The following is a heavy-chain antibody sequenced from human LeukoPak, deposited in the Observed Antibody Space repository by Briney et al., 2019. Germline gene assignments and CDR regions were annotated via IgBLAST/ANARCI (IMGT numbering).Heavy chain of an antibody. CDR3: AKTYYSSRAHYYYYYYMDV. CDR2: ISGSGDST. V-gene: IGHV3-23*01. CDR1: GFTLSNYG. D-gene: IGHD3-10*01. Sequence: GGSLRLSCAASGFTLSNYGMSWVRQAPGKGLEWVSAISGSGDSTFYADSVKGRFTISRDNSKNTLHLQMNSLRAEDMAVYYCAKTYYSSRAHYYYYYYMDVWGKGTTVTISS. J-gene: IGHJ6*03.